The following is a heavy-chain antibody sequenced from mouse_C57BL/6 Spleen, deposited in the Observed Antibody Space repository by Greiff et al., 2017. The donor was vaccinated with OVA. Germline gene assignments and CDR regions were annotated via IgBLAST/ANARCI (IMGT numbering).Heavy chain of an antibody. D-gene: IGHD1-1*01. V-gene: IGHV5-12*01. Sequence: EVHLVESGGGLVQPGGSLKLSCAASGFTFSDYYMYWVRQTPEKRLEWVAYISNGGGSTYYPDTVKGRFTISRDNAKNTLYLQMSRLKSEDTAMYYCARHDTTVATGYFDVWGTGTTVTVSS. CDR2: ISNGGGST. J-gene: IGHJ1*03. CDR1: GFTFSDYY. CDR3: ARHDTTVATGYFDV.